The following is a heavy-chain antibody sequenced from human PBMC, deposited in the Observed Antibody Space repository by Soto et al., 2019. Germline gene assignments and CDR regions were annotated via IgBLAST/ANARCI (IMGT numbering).Heavy chain of an antibody. CDR3: ARERVPAAKRGYYYGMDV. D-gene: IGHD2-2*01. CDR2: ISSSSSTI. Sequence: GGSLRLSCAASGFTFSSYSMNWVRQAPGKGLEWVSYISSSSSTIYYADSVKGRFTISRDNAKNSLYLQMNSLRDEDTAVYYCARERVPAAKRGYYYGMDVWGKGPRSPSPQ. V-gene: IGHV3-48*02. CDR1: GFTFSSYS. J-gene: IGHJ6*01.